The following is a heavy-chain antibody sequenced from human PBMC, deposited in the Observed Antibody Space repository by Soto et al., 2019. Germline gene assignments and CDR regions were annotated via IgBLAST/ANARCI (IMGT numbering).Heavy chain of an antibody. V-gene: IGHV3-21*01. D-gene: IGHD5-18*01. CDR2: ISSSSSYI. CDR1: GFTFSSYS. Sequence: PGGSLRLSCAASGFTFSSYSMNWVRQAPGKGLEWVSSISSSSSYIYYADSVKGRFTISRDNAKNSLYLQMNSLRAEDTAVYYCARVGNTAMVLWSFFDYWGQGTLVTSPQ. J-gene: IGHJ4*02. CDR3: ARVGNTAMVLWSFFDY.